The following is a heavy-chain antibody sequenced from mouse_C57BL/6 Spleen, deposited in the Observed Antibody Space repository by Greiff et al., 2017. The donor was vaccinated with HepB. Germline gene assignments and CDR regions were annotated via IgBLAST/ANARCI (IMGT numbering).Heavy chain of an antibody. CDR3: ARLTIRGYYYAMDY. D-gene: IGHD2-4*01. CDR2: INPNNGGT. CDR1: GYTFTDYY. Sequence: VQLQQSGPELVKPGASVKISCKASGYTFTDYYMNWVKQSHGKSLEWIGDINPNNGGTSYNQKFKGKATLTVDKSSSTAYMVLRSLTSEDSAVYYCARLTIRGYYYAMDYWGQGTSVTVSS. V-gene: IGHV1-26*01. J-gene: IGHJ4*01.